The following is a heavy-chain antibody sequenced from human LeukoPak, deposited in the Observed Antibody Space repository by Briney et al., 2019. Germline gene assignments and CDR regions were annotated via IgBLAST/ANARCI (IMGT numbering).Heavy chain of an antibody. CDR3: ARDGYSYGSPADY. V-gene: IGHV3-21*01. D-gene: IGHD5-18*01. Sequence: GGSLRLSCAASGFTFSSSSMTWVRQAPGNGLELVSSISSSSSYIYYADSVKGRFTISRDNAKNSLYLQMNSLRAEDTAVYYCARDGYSYGSPADYWGQGTLVTVSS. CDR2: ISSSSSYI. CDR1: GFTFSSSS. J-gene: IGHJ4*02.